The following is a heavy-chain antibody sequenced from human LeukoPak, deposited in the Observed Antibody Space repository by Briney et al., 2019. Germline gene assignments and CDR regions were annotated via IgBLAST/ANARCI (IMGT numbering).Heavy chain of an antibody. Sequence: PSETLSLTCTVSGDSISSSSSYWGWIRQPPGKGLEWIGSIYYSGSTYYNPSLKSRVTISVDTSKNQFSLKLSSVTAADTAVYYCAREGYYDSSGYYYGSIDWFDPWGQGTLVTVSS. D-gene: IGHD3-22*01. CDR2: IYYSGST. V-gene: IGHV4-39*07. J-gene: IGHJ5*02. CDR3: AREGYYDSSGYYYGSIDWFDP. CDR1: GDSISSSSSY.